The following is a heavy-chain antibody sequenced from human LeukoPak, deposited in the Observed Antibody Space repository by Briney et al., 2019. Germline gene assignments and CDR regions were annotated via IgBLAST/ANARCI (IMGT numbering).Heavy chain of an antibody. CDR2: IYYSGSS. CDR3: ACQTNDAFDI. V-gene: IGHV4-59*08. J-gene: IGHJ3*02. Sequence: SETLSLTCTVSGRSISSYYWSWIRQPPGKGLEWIGYIYYSGSSNYNPSLKSRVTISVDTSKNQFSLKLSSVTAADTAVYYCACQTNDAFDIWGQGTMGTVSS. CDR1: GRSISSYY.